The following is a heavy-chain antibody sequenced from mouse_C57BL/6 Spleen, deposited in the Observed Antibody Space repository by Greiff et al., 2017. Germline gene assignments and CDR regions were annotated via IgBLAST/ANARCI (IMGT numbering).Heavy chain of an antibody. Sequence: VKLMESGPELVKPGASVKISCKASGYAFSSSWMNWVKQRPGKGLEWIGRIYPGDGDTNYNGKFKGKATLTADKSSSTAYMQLSSLTSEDSAVXFCAREGYYDGYWYFDVWGTGTTVTVSA. J-gene: IGHJ1*03. CDR1: GYAFSSSW. CDR2: IYPGDGDT. D-gene: IGHD1-1*01. CDR3: AREGYYDGYWYFDV. V-gene: IGHV1-82*01.